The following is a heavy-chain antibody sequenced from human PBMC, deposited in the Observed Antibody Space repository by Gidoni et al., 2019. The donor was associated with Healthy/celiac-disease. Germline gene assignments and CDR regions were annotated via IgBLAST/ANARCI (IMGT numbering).Heavy chain of an antibody. CDR2: INPSGGST. CDR3: ARDGGYSYGHKYYYGMDV. CDR1: GYTFPSYY. V-gene: IGHV1-46*01. Sequence: QVQLVQSGAEVKKPGASVKVSCTASGYTFPSYYLHWVRQAPGQGLEWMGIINPSGGSTSYAQKFQGRVTMTRDTYTSTVYMELSSLRSEDTAVYYCARDGGYSYGHKYYYGMDVWGQGTTVTVSS. J-gene: IGHJ6*02. D-gene: IGHD5-18*01.